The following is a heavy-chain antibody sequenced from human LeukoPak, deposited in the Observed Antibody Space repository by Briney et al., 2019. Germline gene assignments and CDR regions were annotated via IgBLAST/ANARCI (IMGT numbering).Heavy chain of an antibody. CDR1: GGSISSSSYY. CDR2: IYYSGST. D-gene: IGHD4-4*01. V-gene: IGHV4-39*01. CDR3: ARRARDYIIYY. Sequence: SETLSLTCTVSGGSISSSSYYWGWIRQPPGKGLEWIGSIYYSGSTYYNPSLKSRVTISVDTSKNQFSLKLSSVTAADTAVYYCARRARDYIIYYWGQGTLVTVSS. J-gene: IGHJ4*02.